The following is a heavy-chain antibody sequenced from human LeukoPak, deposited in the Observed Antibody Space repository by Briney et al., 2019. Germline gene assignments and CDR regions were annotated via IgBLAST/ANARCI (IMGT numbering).Heavy chain of an antibody. CDR1: GFSVTTYA. CDR3: ARVAVAGNAFDI. CDR2: ISDRGDRT. J-gene: IGHJ3*02. D-gene: IGHD6-19*01. V-gene: IGHV3-23*01. Sequence: GGSLRLSCAASGFSVTTYATGWVRQAPGKGLEWVSVISDRGDRTHYADSVKGRFTISRDSSKNSLYLQMNSLRAEDTAVYYCARVAVAGNAFDIWGQGTMVTVSS.